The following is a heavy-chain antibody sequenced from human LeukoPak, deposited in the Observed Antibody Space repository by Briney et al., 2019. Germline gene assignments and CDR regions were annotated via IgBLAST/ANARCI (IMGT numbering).Heavy chain of an antibody. CDR2: ISSRDSTI. CDR1: GFTFSTYE. D-gene: IGHD2-2*01. CDR3: ARRYCSSSSCTLDY. Sequence: PGGSLRLSCAASGFTFSTYEMNWVRQAPGKGLEWVSYISSRDSTIYYADSVKGRFTISRDNAKNSLYLQMNSLRAEDTAVYYCARRYCSSSSCTLDYWGQGTQVTVSS. V-gene: IGHV3-48*03. J-gene: IGHJ4*02.